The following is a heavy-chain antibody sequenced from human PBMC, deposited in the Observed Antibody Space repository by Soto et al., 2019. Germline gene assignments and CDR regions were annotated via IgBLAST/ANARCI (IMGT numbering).Heavy chain of an antibody. D-gene: IGHD5-18*01. CDR3: ARPKYNYGYSSFDY. CDR1: GGSISNSNYY. V-gene: IGHV4-39*01. J-gene: IGHJ4*02. CDR2: VYDSGGT. Sequence: SETLSLTCTVSGGSISNSNYYWGWIRHPPGKGLEWIGSVYDSGGTEYNPSLKSRVTISVDTSKNQFSLKVRSVTAADTAVYYCARPKYNYGYSSFDYWGQGTLVTVSS.